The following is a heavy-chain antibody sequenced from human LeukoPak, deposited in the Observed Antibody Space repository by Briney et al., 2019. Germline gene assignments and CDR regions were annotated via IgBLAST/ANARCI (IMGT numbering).Heavy chain of an antibody. CDR3: ATWAGTATGFSGPFDY. J-gene: IGHJ4*02. CDR1: GFTFSSHS. D-gene: IGHD6-13*01. CDR2: ISSGSTAM. Sequence: GGSLRLSCAASGFTFSSHSMHWVRQAPGKGLEWISYISSGSTAMYYADSVKGRFTISRDNARNSLYLQMNSLRGDDTAVYYCATWAGTATGFSGPFDYWSQGTPVTVSS. V-gene: IGHV3-48*01.